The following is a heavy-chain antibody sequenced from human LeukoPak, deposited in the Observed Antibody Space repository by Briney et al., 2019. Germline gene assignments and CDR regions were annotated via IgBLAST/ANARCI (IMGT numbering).Heavy chain of an antibody. J-gene: IGHJ4*02. V-gene: IGHV1-69*04. Sequence: SVKVSCKASGGTFSSYAISWVRQAPGQGLEWMGRIIPILGIANYAQKFQGRVTITADKSTSTAYMELSSLRSEDTAVYYCARGPNYYDSSGYWSLDYWGQGTLSPSPQ. CDR3: ARGPNYYDSSGYWSLDY. CDR1: GGTFSSYA. CDR2: IIPILGIA. D-gene: IGHD3-22*01.